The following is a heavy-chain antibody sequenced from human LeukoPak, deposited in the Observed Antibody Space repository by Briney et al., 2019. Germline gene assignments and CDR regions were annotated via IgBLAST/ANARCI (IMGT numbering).Heavy chain of an antibody. V-gene: IGHV4-4*07. J-gene: IGHJ6*03. CDR1: GGFINNYY. Sequence: SDTLSLTCAVSGGFINNYYWSWIRQPAGKGLEWIGRVSTSGSTNYNPSLKSRVTISVDKSESQFSLKLRSVTAADTAVYYCARDTIPSRLDYYYHMDVWGKGTTVTVSS. D-gene: IGHD6-6*01. CDR2: VSTSGST. CDR3: ARDTIPSRLDYYYHMDV.